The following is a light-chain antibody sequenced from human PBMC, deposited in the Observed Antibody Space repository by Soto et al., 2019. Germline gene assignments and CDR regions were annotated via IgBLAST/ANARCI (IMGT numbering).Light chain of an antibody. CDR3: QQRRKWPPD. CDR2: DAS. J-gene: IGKJ5*01. Sequence: EIVLTQSPATRSLSPGERATQSCRASQTVNINLAWYQQKPGQAPRLLIYDASHRATGIPARFSGSGSGTDFTLTISSLEPEDFAVYYCQQRRKWPPDFGQGTRLEIK. CDR1: QTVNIN. V-gene: IGKV3-11*01.